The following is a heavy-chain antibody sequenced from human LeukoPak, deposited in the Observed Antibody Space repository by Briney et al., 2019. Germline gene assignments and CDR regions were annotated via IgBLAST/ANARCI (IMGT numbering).Heavy chain of an antibody. CDR3: ARDVERYSGIYAFDI. J-gene: IGHJ3*02. V-gene: IGHV3-21*01. CDR1: GFTFSSYS. D-gene: IGHD1-26*01. Sequence: GGSLRLSCAASGFTFSSYSMNWVRQAPGKGLEWVSSISSSSSYIYYADSVKGRFTISRDNAKNSLYLQMNSLRAEDTAVYYCARDVERYSGIYAFDIWGQGTMVTVSS. CDR2: ISSSSSYI.